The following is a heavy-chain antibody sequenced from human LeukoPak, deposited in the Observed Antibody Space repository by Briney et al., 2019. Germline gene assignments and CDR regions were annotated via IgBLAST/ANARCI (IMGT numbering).Heavy chain of an antibody. D-gene: IGHD3-3*01. CDR3: ARCNYDFWSGYYKTTHFDY. J-gene: IGHJ4*02. Sequence: PGGSLRLSCAASGFTFSSYWMSWVRQAPGKGLEWVANIKQDGSEKYYVDSVKGRFTTSRDNAKNSLYLQMNSLRAEDTAVYYCARCNYDFWSGYYKTTHFDYWGQGTLVTVSS. CDR1: GFTFSSYW. V-gene: IGHV3-7*01. CDR2: IKQDGSEK.